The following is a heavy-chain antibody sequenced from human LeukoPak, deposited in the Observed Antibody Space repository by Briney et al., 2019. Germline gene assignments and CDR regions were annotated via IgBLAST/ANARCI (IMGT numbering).Heavy chain of an antibody. CDR2: IHYSGST. CDR1: GGSMSSGSYY. CDR3: ARERWGYSGYDGDY. Sequence: SETLSLTCTVSGGSMSSGSYYWSWIRQHPGKGLEWIGYIHYSGSTYYNPSLKSRVTISVDKSKNQFSLKLSSVTAADTAVYYCARERWGYSGYDGDYWGQGTLVTVSS. V-gene: IGHV4-31*03. D-gene: IGHD5-12*01. J-gene: IGHJ4*02.